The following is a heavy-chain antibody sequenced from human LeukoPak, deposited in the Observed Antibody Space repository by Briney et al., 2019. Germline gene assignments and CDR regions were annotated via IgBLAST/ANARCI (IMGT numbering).Heavy chain of an antibody. CDR1: GGSISTYY. Sequence: SETLSLTCTVSGGSISTYYWSWIRQPPGKGLEWIGYIYYSGSTNYNPSLKSRVTISVDTSKNQFSLKLSSVTAADTAVYYCARDRFMVRGPSYAFDIWGQGTMVTVSS. J-gene: IGHJ3*02. D-gene: IGHD3-10*01. CDR3: ARDRFMVRGPSYAFDI. CDR2: IYYSGST. V-gene: IGHV4-59*01.